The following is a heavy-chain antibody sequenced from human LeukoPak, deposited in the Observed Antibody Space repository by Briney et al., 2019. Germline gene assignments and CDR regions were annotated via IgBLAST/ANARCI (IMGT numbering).Heavy chain of an antibody. CDR3: AKDGNYYHSSAYLYFDS. Sequence: PGGSLRLSCAASGFTFSSYAMSWVRQAPGKGLQWVSAISGSSTSGTYYADSVKGRFTISRDNSKNTLYLQMNSLRAEDTAVYYCAKDGNYYHSSAYLYFDSWGQGTLVTVSS. J-gene: IGHJ4*02. CDR2: ISGSSTSGT. V-gene: IGHV3-23*01. CDR1: GFTFSSYA. D-gene: IGHD3-10*01.